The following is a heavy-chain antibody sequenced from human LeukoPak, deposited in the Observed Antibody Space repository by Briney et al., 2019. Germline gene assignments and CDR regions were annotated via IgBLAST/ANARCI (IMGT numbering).Heavy chain of an antibody. V-gene: IGHV3-21*01. CDR3: ASFPPYMVRTDAFDI. CDR1: GFSFSSYS. J-gene: IGHJ3*02. Sequence: GGSLRLSCAASGFSFSSYSMNWVRQAPGKGLEWVSVISATSKYVYYADSVKGRFTISRDNAKNSLYLQMNSLRAEDTAVYYCASFPPYMVRTDAFDIWGQGTMVTVSS. CDR2: ISATSKYV. D-gene: IGHD3-10*01.